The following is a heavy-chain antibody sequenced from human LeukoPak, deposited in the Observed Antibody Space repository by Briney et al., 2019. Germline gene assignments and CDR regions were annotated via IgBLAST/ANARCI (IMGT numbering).Heavy chain of an antibody. CDR1: GFTFSSYS. D-gene: IGHD5-18*01. CDR2: ISSSSSYR. V-gene: IGHV3-21*01. Sequence: PGGSLRLSCAASGFTFSSYSMNWVRQAPGKGLEWVSSISSSSSYRYYADSVKGRFTISSDNAKNSLSIPMNSLRAEDTAVYYCARYLQARRYSYCDYWGQGTLVTVSS. J-gene: IGHJ4*02. CDR3: ARYLQARRYSYCDY.